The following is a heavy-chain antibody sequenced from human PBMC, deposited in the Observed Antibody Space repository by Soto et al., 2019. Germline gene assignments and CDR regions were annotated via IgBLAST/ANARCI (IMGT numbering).Heavy chain of an antibody. CDR2: ISGSGGST. CDR1: GFTFSSYA. Sequence: GGSLRLSCAASGFTFSSYAMSWVRQAPGKGLGWVSAISGSGGSTYYADSVKGRFTISRDNSKNTLYLQMNSLRAEDTAVYYCAKTFMTTVTPTADYWGQGTLVTVSS. D-gene: IGHD4-17*01. V-gene: IGHV3-23*01. J-gene: IGHJ4*02. CDR3: AKTFMTTVTPTADY.